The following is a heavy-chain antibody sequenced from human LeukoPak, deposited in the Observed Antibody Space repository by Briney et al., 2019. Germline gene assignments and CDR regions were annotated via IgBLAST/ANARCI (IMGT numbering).Heavy chain of an antibody. Sequence: PSQTLSLTCTVSGGSISSGGYYWSWIRQPPGKGLEWIGYIYHSGSTYYNPSLKSRVTISVDRSKNQFSLKLSSVTAADTAVYYCAAGKPKEPKAGSGLIDYWGQGTLVTVSS. CDR2: IYHSGST. J-gene: IGHJ4*02. CDR3: AAGKPKEPKAGSGLIDY. D-gene: IGHD6-13*01. V-gene: IGHV4-30-2*01. CDR1: GGSISSGGYY.